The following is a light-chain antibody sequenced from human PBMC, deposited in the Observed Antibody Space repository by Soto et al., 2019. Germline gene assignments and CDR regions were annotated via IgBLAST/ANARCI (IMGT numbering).Light chain of an antibody. J-gene: IGLJ2*01. Sequence: QAVVTQPPSVSGAPGQRVTISCTGSSSNIGAGYDVHWYQQLPGTAPKLLIYGNSNRPSGVPDRFSGSKSGTSASLAITGLQPDDEADYYCQSYDSSLSALFGGGTQLTVL. V-gene: IGLV1-40*01. CDR3: QSYDSSLSAL. CDR2: GNS. CDR1: SSNIGAGYD.